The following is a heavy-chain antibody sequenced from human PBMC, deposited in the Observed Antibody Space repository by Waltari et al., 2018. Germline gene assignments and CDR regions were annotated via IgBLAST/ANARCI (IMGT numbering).Heavy chain of an antibody. J-gene: IGHJ4*02. Sequence: DVQLVESGGGLVQPGGSLRLSWAASGFTFSNYALHWVRQAPGKGLEYVSAINSNGGRTYYANSVKGRFTVSRDNSKNTLYLQMGSLRAEDIAVYYCARDGSYFYYDYWGLGTLVTVSS. CDR3: ARDGSYFYYDY. CDR2: INSNGGRT. CDR1: GFTFSNYA. V-gene: IGHV3-64*01. D-gene: IGHD3-10*01.